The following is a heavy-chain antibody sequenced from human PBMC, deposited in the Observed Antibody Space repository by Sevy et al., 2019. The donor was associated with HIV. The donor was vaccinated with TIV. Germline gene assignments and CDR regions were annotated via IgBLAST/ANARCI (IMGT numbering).Heavy chain of an antibody. CDR1: GGSVSSGSYY. D-gene: IGHD3-10*01. Sequence: SETLSLTCTVSGGSVSSGSYYWSWIRQPPGKGLEWIGYIYDSGSTNYNPSLKSRVTISVDTSKNQFSLKLSSVTAADTAVYYCASGSGSYYNLYYYYYGMDVWGQGTTVTVSS. CDR3: ASGSGSYYNLYYYYYGMDV. CDR2: IYDSGST. V-gene: IGHV4-61*01. J-gene: IGHJ6*02.